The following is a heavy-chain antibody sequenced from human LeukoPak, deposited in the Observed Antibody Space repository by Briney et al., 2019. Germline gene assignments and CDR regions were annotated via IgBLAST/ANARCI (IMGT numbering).Heavy chain of an antibody. CDR3: AKVLTGYCGSTSCPFDT. V-gene: IGHV3-30*02. CDR1: GFTFSSYG. D-gene: IGHD2-2*01. CDR2: IRYHGSNI. Sequence: GGCLRLSCAASGFTFSSYGMHWVRQAPGKGLEWVAYIRYHGSNINYADSVKGRFTISRDNSKDTLFLQMSSLRAEDTAVYYCAKVLTGYCGSTSCPFDTWGQGTLVTVSS. J-gene: IGHJ4*02.